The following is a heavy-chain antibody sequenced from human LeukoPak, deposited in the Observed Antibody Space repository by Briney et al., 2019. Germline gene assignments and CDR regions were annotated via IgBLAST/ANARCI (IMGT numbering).Heavy chain of an antibody. CDR1: GYSISSGYY. J-gene: IGHJ4*02. CDR2: IYHSGST. D-gene: IGHD2-15*01. Sequence: KPSETLSLTCTVSGYSISSGYYWGWIRQPPGKGLEWIGSIYHSGSTYYNPSLKSRVTISVDTSKNQFSLKLSSVTAADTAVYYCARMAGVAATLDYWGQGTLVTVSS. V-gene: IGHV4-38-2*02. CDR3: ARMAGVAATLDY.